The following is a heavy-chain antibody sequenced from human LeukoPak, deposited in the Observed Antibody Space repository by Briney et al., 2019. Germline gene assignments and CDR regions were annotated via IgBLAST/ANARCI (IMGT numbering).Heavy chain of an antibody. Sequence: KSGGSLRLSCAASGFTFSSYSMNWVRQAPGKGLEWVSSISSSSSYIYYADSVKGRFTISRDNAKNSLYLRMNSLRAEDTAVYYCAREDGRLWFGEPNDYWGQGTLVTVSS. CDR3: AREDGRLWFGEPNDY. CDR2: ISSSSSYI. J-gene: IGHJ4*02. CDR1: GFTFSSYS. D-gene: IGHD3-10*01. V-gene: IGHV3-21*01.